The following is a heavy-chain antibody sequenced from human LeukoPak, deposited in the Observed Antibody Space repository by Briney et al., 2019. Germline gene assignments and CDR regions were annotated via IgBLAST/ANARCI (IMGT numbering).Heavy chain of an antibody. D-gene: IGHD6-19*01. CDR2: IKQDGSEK. J-gene: IGHJ4*02. V-gene: IGHV3-7*01. Sequence: GGSLRLSCAASGFTFSSYWMSWVRQAPGKGLEWVANIKQDGSEKYYVDSVKGRLIISRDNAKNSLYLQMNSLRAEDTAVYYCAILGSGWYVDYWGQGTLVTVSS. CDR3: AILGSGWYVDY. CDR1: GFTFSSYW.